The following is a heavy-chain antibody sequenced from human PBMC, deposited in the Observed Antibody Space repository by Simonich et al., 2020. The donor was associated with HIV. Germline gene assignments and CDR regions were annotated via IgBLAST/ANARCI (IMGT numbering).Heavy chain of an antibody. CDR2: INPNSGGK. D-gene: IGHD3-10*01. V-gene: IGHV1-2*06. CDR1: GYTFTDYY. J-gene: IGHJ3*02. CDR3: ATHGPGSYSSALDI. Sequence: QVQLVHSGPEVKKPGASVKVYCKASGYTFTDYYINWVGQAPGQGLEYMGRINPNSGGKDYPQKFQGRVTLTRYTSISTAYMELRRLRSDDTAVYYCATHGPGSYSSALDIWGQGTMVTVSS.